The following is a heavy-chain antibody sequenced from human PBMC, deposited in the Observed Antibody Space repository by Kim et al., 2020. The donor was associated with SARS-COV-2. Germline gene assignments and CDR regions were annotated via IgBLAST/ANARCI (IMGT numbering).Heavy chain of an antibody. J-gene: IGHJ3*02. V-gene: IGHV4-34*01. CDR1: GGSFSGYY. CDR3: ARRKGAFDI. Sequence: SETLSLTCAVYGGSFSGYYWSWIRQPPGKGLEWIGEINHSGSTNYNPTLKSRVTISVDTSKNQFSLKLSSVTAADTAVYYCARRKGAFDIWGQGTMVTVSS. CDR2: INHSGST.